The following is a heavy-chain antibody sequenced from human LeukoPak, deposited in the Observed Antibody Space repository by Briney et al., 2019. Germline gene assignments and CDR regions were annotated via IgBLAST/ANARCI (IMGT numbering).Heavy chain of an antibody. D-gene: IGHD3-3*01. J-gene: IGHJ6*02. CDR2: IYYSGST. V-gene: IGHV4-59*01. Sequence: SETLSLTCTVSGGSISSYYWSWIRQPPGKGLEWIGYIYYSGSTKYTPSLKSRVTISVDTSKNQFSLKLSSVTAADTAVYYCASTPPYYDFWSGYYYYGMDVWGQGTTVTVSS. CDR1: GGSISSYY. CDR3: ASTPPYYDFWSGYYYYGMDV.